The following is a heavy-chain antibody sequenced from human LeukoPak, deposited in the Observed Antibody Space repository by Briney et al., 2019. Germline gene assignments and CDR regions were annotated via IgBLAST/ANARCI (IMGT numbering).Heavy chain of an antibody. CDR2: ISYSGST. CDR1: GGSISSSSYY. D-gene: IGHD4-11*01. J-gene: IGHJ4*02. Sequence: SETLSLTCTVSGGSISSSSYYWGWIRQPPGKGLEWIGSISYSGSTYYNPSLKSRVTISVDTSKNQFSLRLRSVTAADTAVYYCVRPGDDYTHYFDYWGQGTLVTVSS. V-gene: IGHV4-39*01. CDR3: VRPGDDYTHYFDY.